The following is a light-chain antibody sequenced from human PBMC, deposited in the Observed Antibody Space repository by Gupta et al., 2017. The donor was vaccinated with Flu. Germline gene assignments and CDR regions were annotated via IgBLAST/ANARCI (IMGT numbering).Light chain of an antibody. CDR2: GAS. CDR3: HQYLNSLG. Sequence: EIVLTQSPGTLSLSPGERATLSCRASQTVSSTYLAWYQQKPGQAPRLLIYGASNRATDIPDRFDGSGSGTDFTLTISRLETEDFAIYYLHQYLNSLGFGQGTKVEIK. CDR1: QTVSSTY. J-gene: IGKJ1*01. V-gene: IGKV3-20*01.